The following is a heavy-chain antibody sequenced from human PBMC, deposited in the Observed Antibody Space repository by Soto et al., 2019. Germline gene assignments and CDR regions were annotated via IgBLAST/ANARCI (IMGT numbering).Heavy chain of an antibody. D-gene: IGHD1-1*01. J-gene: IGHJ4*02. CDR3: ARGGYGDY. Sequence: QVQLVQSGAEVKKPGATVKVSCKGSGYGFTTYGITWVRQAPGQGLESMAWISAHNGNTNYAQKLQGRVTVTRDTSTSTAYMELRSLRSDDTAVYYCARGGYGDYWGQGALVTVSS. CDR1: GYGFTTYG. CDR2: ISAHNGNT. V-gene: IGHV1-18*01.